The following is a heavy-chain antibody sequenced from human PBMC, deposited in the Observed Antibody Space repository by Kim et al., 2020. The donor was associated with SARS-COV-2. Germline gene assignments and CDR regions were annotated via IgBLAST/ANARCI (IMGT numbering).Heavy chain of an antibody. CDR3: AKVGGYTYGHDAFDI. Sequence: ATAVKGRFTISRDDAKNSMYRQMTSLKTEDTAVYYCAKVGGYTYGHDAFDIWGQGTMVTVSS. D-gene: IGHD6-25*01. J-gene: IGHJ3*02. V-gene: IGHV3-72*01.